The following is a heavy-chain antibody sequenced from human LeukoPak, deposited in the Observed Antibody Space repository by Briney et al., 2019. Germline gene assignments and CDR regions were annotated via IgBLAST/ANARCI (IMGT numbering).Heavy chain of an antibody. J-gene: IGHJ3*02. V-gene: IGHV1-18*01. D-gene: IGHD3-22*01. Sequence: RAASVTVSCKASGYTFTSYGISWVRQAPGQGLEWMGWISAYNGNTNYAQKLQGRVTMTTDTSTSTAYMELRSLRSDDTAVYYCARAVSVVVLSAFDIWGQGTMVTVSS. CDR3: ARAVSVVVLSAFDI. CDR2: ISAYNGNT. CDR1: GYTFTSYG.